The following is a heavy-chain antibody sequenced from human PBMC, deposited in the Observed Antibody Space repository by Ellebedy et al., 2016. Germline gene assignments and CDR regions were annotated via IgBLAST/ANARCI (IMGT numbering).Heavy chain of an antibody. CDR1: GFTFSSYS. J-gene: IGHJ4*02. Sequence: GGSLRLSCAASGFTFSSYSMNWVRQAPGKGLEWVSSISSSSSYIYYADSVKGRFTISRDNAKNSLYLQMKSLRAEDTAVYYCARLIYGSGSYYNYYFDYWGQGTLVTVSS. CDR3: ARLIYGSGSYYNYYFDY. CDR2: ISSSSSYI. V-gene: IGHV3-21*01. D-gene: IGHD3-10*01.